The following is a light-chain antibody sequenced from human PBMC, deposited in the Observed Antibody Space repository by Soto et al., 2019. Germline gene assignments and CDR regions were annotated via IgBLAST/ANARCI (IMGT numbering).Light chain of an antibody. CDR1: QHVNVF. CDR2: KAS. CDR3: LQYSAFPYT. V-gene: IGKV1-5*03. Sequence: DIPMTQSPSTLSASVGDRVMITCRASQHVNVFLGWFQQKPGTAPKLLIYKASILERGVPSRFSGSGSGTEFTLTISSLEPDDFASYYCLQYSAFPYTFGPGTKLDI. J-gene: IGKJ2*01.